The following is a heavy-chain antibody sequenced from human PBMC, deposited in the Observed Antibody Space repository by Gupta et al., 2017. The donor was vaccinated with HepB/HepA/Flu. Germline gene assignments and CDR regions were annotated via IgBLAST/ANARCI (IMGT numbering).Heavy chain of an antibody. CDR2: IYYSGST. CDR3: ARAEGYCSSTSCYADYYYYGMDV. CDR1: GGSISSYY. Sequence: QVQLQESGPGLVKPSETLSLTCTVSGGSISSYYWSWIRQPPGKGLEWIGYIYYSGSTNYNPSLKSRVTISVDTSKNQFSLKLSSVTAADTAVYYCARAEGYCSSTSCYADYYYYGMDVWGQGTTVTVSS. V-gene: IGHV4-59*01. J-gene: IGHJ6*02. D-gene: IGHD2-2*01.